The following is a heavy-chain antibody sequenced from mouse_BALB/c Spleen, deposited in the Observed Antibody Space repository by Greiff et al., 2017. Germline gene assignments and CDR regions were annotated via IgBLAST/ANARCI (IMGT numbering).Heavy chain of an antibody. CDR1: GFSLTGYG. CDR3: AREWLVRRGDAMDY. D-gene: IGHD2-14*01. J-gene: IGHJ4*01. V-gene: IGHV2-2*02. Sequence: VQGVESGPGLVQPSQRLSITCTGSGFSLTGYGVHWVRQSPGKGLEWLGVIWSGGSTDYNAAFICRLSISKDNSKSQVFVKMNSLQATDTAIYYCAREWLVRRGDAMDYWGQGTSVTVSS. CDR2: IWSGGST.